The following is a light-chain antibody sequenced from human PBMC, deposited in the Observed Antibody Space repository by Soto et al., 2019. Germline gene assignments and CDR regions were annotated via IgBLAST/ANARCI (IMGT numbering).Light chain of an antibody. CDR1: QSISSF. CDR2: GAS. V-gene: IGKV1-39*01. Sequence: DIQMTQSPSSLSASVGDRVTITCRASQSISSFLNWYQQKPGKPPKLLISGASSLQSGVPSRFTGSGSGTDFTLTISSLQPEDFATYYCQQADSFPITFGQGTRLEIK. J-gene: IGKJ5*01. CDR3: QQADSFPIT.